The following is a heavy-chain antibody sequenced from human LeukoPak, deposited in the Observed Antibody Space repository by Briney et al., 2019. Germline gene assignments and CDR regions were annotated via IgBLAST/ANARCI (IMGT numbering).Heavy chain of an antibody. V-gene: IGHV1-2*02. CDR3: ATDAGQQLVRYTLDY. Sequence: ASVKVSCKASGYTFTGYYMHWVRQAPGQGLEWMGWINPNSGGTNYAQKFQGRVTMTRDTSINTAYMELSRLRSDDTAVYYCATDAGQQLVRYTLDYWGQGTLVTVSS. CDR1: GYTFTGYY. D-gene: IGHD6-13*01. CDR2: INPNSGGT. J-gene: IGHJ4*02.